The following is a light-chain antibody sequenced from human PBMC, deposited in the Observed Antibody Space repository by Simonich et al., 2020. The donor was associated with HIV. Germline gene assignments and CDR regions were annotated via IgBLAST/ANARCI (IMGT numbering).Light chain of an antibody. CDR1: SSNIGAGYD. V-gene: IGLV1-40*01. J-gene: IGLJ2*01. CDR3: QSYDSSLSGVV. CDR2: GNT. Sequence: HSVLTQPPSVSGAPGQRVTISCTGSSSNIGAGYDVHWYPQLPGTAPKLLIYGNTNRPSGVPDRFSGSKSGTSASLAITGLQAEDEADYYCQSYDSSLSGVVFGGGTKLTVL.